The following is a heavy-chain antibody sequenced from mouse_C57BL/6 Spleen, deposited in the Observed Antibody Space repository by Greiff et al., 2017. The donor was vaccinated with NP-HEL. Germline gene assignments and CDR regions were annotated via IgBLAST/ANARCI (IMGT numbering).Heavy chain of an antibody. D-gene: IGHD1-1*01. CDR2: INPYNGGT. Sequence: VQLQQSGPVLVKPGASVKMSCKASGYTFTDYYMNWVKQSHGKSLEWIGVINPYNGGTSYNQKFKGKATLTVDKSSSTAYMELNRLTSEDSAVYYCARGDYYGSSDWYFDVWGTGTTVTVSS. CDR3: ARGDYYGSSDWYFDV. CDR1: GYTFTDYY. V-gene: IGHV1-19*01. J-gene: IGHJ1*03.